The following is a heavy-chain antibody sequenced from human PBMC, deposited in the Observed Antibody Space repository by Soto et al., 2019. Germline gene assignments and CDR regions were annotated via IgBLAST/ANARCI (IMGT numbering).Heavy chain of an antibody. Sequence: GGSLRLSCAASGFTFSSYAMHWVRQAPGKGLEWVAVISYDGSNKYYADSVKGRFTISRDNSKNTLYLQMNSLRAEDTAVYYCAREVSLAAAGHRAYYFDYWGQGTLVTVSS. J-gene: IGHJ4*02. V-gene: IGHV3-30-3*01. CDR3: AREVSLAAAGHRAYYFDY. D-gene: IGHD6-13*01. CDR2: ISYDGSNK. CDR1: GFTFSSYA.